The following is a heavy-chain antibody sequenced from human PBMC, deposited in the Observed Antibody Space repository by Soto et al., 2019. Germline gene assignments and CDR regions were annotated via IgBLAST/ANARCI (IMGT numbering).Heavy chain of an antibody. J-gene: IGHJ3*02. CDR3: ASSGYCSSTSCHDAFDI. CDR2: IYHSGST. Sequence: PSETLSLTCAVSSGSISSSNWWSWVRQPPGKGLEWIGEIYHSGSTNYNPSLKSRVTISVDKSKNQFSLKLSSVTAADTAVYYCASSGYCSSTSCHDAFDIWGQGTMVTVSS. V-gene: IGHV4-4*02. CDR1: SGSISSSNW. D-gene: IGHD2-2*01.